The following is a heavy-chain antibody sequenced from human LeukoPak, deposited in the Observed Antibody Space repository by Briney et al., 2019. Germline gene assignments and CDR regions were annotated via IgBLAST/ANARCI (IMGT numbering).Heavy chain of an antibody. CDR2: IKQDGSEK. Sequence: GGSLRLSCAASGFTFSSYWMSWVRQAPGKGLEWVANIKQDGSEKYYVDSVKGRFTISRDNAKNSLYLQMNSLRAEDTAVYYCARLSREWELLGGRDAFDIWGQGTMVTVSS. D-gene: IGHD1-26*01. CDR1: GFTFSSYW. CDR3: ARLSREWELLGGRDAFDI. V-gene: IGHV3-7*01. J-gene: IGHJ3*02.